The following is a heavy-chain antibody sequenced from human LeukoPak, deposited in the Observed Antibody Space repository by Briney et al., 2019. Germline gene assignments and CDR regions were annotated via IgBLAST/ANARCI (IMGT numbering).Heavy chain of an antibody. V-gene: IGHV3-11*04. CDR3: ARFGGAYCSSTSCYSDYYYYMDV. J-gene: IGHJ6*03. CDR2: ISGSGDST. Sequence: GGSLRLSCAASGFTFSDYYMSWIRQAPGKGLEWVSAISGSGDSTYYADSVKGRFTISRDNAKNSLYLQMNSLRAEDTAVYYCARFGGAYCSSTSCYSDYYYYMDVWGEGTTVTISS. D-gene: IGHD2-2*01. CDR1: GFTFSDYY.